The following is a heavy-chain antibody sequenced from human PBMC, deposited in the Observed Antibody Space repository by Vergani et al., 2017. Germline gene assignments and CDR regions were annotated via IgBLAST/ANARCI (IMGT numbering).Heavy chain of an antibody. Sequence: QVQLVQSGSELKKPGASVKVSCEASGYTFTDYAMTWVRQAPGQGLEWMGWINTNTGNPTYAQGFTGRFVFSLDTSVSTAYLQINSLKAEDTAVYYCARDYLSAPDWLFDSWGQGTLVTVSS. CDR2: INTNTGNP. D-gene: IGHD3-9*01. V-gene: IGHV7-4-1*02. J-gene: IGHJ4*02. CDR3: ARDYLSAPDWLFDS. CDR1: GYTFTDYA.